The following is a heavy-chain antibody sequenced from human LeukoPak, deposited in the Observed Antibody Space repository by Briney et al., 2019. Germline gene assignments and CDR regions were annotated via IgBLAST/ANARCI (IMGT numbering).Heavy chain of an antibody. J-gene: IGHJ6*02. CDR1: GFTFSNYG. D-gene: IGHD3-10*01. V-gene: IGHV3-30*18. Sequence: PGRSLRLSCAASGFTFSNYGMHWVRQAPGKGLEWVAVISHSGGDKYYADSLKGQFTISRDNSKNALFLQMNSLRDEDTGVYYCAKDHFGSGTTMDVWGQGTTVTVSS. CDR3: AKDHFGSGTTMDV. CDR2: ISHSGGDK.